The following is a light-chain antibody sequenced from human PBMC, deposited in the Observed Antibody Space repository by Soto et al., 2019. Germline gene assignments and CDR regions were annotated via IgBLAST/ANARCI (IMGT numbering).Light chain of an antibody. CDR2: AAS. CDR1: QGISSY. J-gene: IGKJ1*01. CDR3: QQNSITPLT. Sequence: IPLTQSPSSLSASLVDGVTITCRASQGISSYLAWYQQKPGKAPKLLIYAASTLQSGVPSRFSGGGSGTDFTLTISSLQPEDFATYYCQQNSITPLTFGQGTKVDIK. V-gene: IGKV1-39*01.